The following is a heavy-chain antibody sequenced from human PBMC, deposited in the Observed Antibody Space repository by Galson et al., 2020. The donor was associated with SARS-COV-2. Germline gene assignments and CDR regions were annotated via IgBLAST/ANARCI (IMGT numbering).Heavy chain of an antibody. CDR2: ISTSSSYT. Sequence: NSGGSLRLSCAASGFPFSTYSMNWVRLAPGKGLEWVSSISTSSSYTYYVDSVKGRFSISRDISKNTLYLQMNSLRPEDTAVYYCARETDDHTSSWYDYWGQGARVTVSS. D-gene: IGHD6-13*01. V-gene: IGHV3-21*01. CDR1: GFPFSTYS. J-gene: IGHJ4*02. CDR3: ARETDDHTSSWYDY.